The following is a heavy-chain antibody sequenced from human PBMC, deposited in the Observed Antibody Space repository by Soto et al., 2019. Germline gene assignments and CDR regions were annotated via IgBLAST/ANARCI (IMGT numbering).Heavy chain of an antibody. V-gene: IGHV3-30*18. CDR1: GFTFSSYG. CDR2: ISYDGSNK. Sequence: QVQLVESGGGVVQPGRSLRLSCAASGFTFSSYGMHWVRQAPGKGLEWVAVISYDGSNKYYADSVKGRFTISRDNSKNTLYLQMNSLRADDTTVYYCAKDLYYYDSSGYYYNSRYGMDVWGQGTTVTVSS. D-gene: IGHD3-22*01. J-gene: IGHJ6*02. CDR3: AKDLYYYDSSGYYYNSRYGMDV.